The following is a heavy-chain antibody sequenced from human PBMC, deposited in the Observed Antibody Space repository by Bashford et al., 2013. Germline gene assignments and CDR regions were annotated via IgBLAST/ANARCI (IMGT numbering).Heavy chain of an antibody. CDR2: VYYSGST. CDR1: GGSISSSSYY. Sequence: SETLSLTCTVSGGSISSSSYYWGWIRQPPGKGLEWVGSVYYSGSTYYNPSLKSRVTISVDTSKNHFSLKLSSVTAADTAVYYCARQPQNYDILIGYYKGGFDYWGQGTLVTVSS. V-gene: IGHV4-39*01. CDR3: ARQPQNYDILIGYYKGGFDY. J-gene: IGHJ4*02. D-gene: IGHD3-9*01.